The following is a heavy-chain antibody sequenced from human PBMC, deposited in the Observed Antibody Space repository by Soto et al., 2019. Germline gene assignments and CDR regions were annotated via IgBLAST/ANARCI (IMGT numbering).Heavy chain of an antibody. D-gene: IGHD3-22*01. CDR1: GFTFSTYA. CDR3: AKNPGYYYDSTGYHFDY. CDR2: ISGSGGTT. J-gene: IGHJ4*02. V-gene: IGHV3-23*01. Sequence: GSLRLSCAASGFTFSTYAMSWVRQAPGKGLEWVSVISGSGGTTYYADSVKGRFTISRDNSKNTLYLQMNSLRAEDTAVYYCAKNPGYYYDSTGYHFDYWGQGTLVTVSS.